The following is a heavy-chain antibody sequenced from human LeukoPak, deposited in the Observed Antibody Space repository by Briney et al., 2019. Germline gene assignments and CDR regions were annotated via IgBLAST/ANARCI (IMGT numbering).Heavy chain of an antibody. D-gene: IGHD6-13*01. CDR2: ISSSRSYI. CDR3: ARFIAAPYYFDY. Sequence: GGSLRLSCAASEFTFRNYAMTWVRQAPGKGLEWVSFISSSRSYIYYADSVKGRFTISRDNAKNSLYLQMNSLRAEDTAVYYCARFIAAPYYFDYWGRGTLVTVSS. CDR1: EFTFRNYA. V-gene: IGHV3-21*01. J-gene: IGHJ4*02.